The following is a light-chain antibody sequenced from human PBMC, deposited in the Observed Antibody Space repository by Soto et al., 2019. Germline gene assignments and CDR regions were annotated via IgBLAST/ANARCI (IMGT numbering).Light chain of an antibody. Sequence: DIVMTQSPLSLPVTPGEPASISCSSSQSLLQSNGYNYLDWYLQKPGQSPQLLIFFGSYGASGVPDMFVDSESGTYFALKISSVVAEDVMIYYAKQYQQPPPTFGNGTRVEIK. CDR1: QSLLQSNGYNY. CDR3: KQYQQPPPT. V-gene: IGKV2-28*01. J-gene: IGKJ1*01. CDR2: FGS.